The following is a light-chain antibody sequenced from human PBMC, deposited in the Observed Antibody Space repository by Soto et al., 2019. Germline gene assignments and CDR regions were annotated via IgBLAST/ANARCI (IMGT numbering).Light chain of an antibody. CDR2: DAT. V-gene: IGLV2-8*01. Sequence: QSALTQPPSASGSPGQSVAISCNGTGSDIGGYNFVSWYQQHPGKAPKLLIYDATKRPSGVPDRFSGSKSGNTATLIVSGLQAEDEADYFCSSHGGGNNPYVFGPWTKLTVL. J-gene: IGLJ1*01. CDR1: GSDIGGYNF. CDR3: SSHGGGNNPYV.